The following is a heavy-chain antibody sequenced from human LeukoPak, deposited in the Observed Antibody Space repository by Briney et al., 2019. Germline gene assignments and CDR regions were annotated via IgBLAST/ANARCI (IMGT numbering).Heavy chain of an antibody. J-gene: IGHJ5*02. CDR3: ARDLAVAGKGYWFDP. D-gene: IGHD6-19*01. V-gene: IGHV3-21*01. CDR2: ISSSSSYI. Sequence: PGGSLRLSCAASGFTFSSYSMNWVRQAPGKGLEWVSSISSSSSYIYYADSVKGRFTISRDNAKNSLHLQMNSLRAEDTAVYYCARDLAVAGKGYWFDPWGQGTLVTVSS. CDR1: GFTFSSYS.